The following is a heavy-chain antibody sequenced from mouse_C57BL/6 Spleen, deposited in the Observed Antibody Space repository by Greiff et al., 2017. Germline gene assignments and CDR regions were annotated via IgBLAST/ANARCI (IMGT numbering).Heavy chain of an antibody. J-gene: IGHJ4*01. CDR3: AGTDYGGYAIDY. V-gene: IGHV1-82*01. CDR2: IYPGDGDT. Sequence: QVQLQQSGPELVKPGASVKISCKASGYAFTSSWMNWVKQRPGKRLEWIGRIYPGDGDTNYNGKFKGKATMTADKSSSTAYLQLSSLTSEDSAVYYCAGTDYGGYAIDYWGQGTSVTVSS. CDR1: GYAFTSSW. D-gene: IGHD1-1*01.